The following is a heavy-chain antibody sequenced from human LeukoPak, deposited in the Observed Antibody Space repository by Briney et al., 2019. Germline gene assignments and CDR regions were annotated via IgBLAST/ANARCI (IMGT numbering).Heavy chain of an antibody. CDR1: GYSISSGYY. CDR3: ASGYSSSWADY. CDR2: IYHSGST. V-gene: IGHV4-38-2*01. D-gene: IGHD6-13*01. J-gene: IGHJ4*02. Sequence: SETLSLTCAVSGYSISSGYYWGWIRQPPGKGLEWIGSIYHSGSTYYNPSLKSRVTISVDTSKNQFSLKLSSVTAADTAVYYCASGYSSSWADYWGQGTLVTVSS.